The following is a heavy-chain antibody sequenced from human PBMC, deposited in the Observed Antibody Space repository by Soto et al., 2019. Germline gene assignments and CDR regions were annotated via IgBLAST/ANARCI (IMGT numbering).Heavy chain of an antibody. CDR2: ISYDGSNK. CDR3: VRDRRDGYNSEFCCDY. V-gene: IGHV3-30-3*01. D-gene: IGHD3-16*01. J-gene: IGHJ4*02. CDR1: GFTFSSYA. Sequence: GGSLRLSCAASGFTFSSYAMHWVRQDPGKGLEWVAVISYDGSNKYYEDSVKGRFTISRDNSKNTLYLQMNSLRAEDTAVYYCVRDRRDGYNSEFCCDYWGQGTRGPVAS.